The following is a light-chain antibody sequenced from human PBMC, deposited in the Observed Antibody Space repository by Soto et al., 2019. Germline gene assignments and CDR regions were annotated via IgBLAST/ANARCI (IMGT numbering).Light chain of an antibody. V-gene: IGKV3-11*01. Sequence: EIVLTQSPATLSSSPGERATLSFRASQTVGSRLAWYQHKPGQAPRLLIYDSSTRATGIPARFSGSGSGTDFTLTISSLEPDDFAVYYCHQRRSWPRTFGQGTKVDIK. J-gene: IGKJ1*01. CDR3: HQRRSWPRT. CDR1: QTVGSR. CDR2: DSS.